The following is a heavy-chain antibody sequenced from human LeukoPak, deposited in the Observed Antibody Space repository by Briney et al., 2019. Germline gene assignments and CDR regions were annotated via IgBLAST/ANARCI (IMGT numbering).Heavy chain of an antibody. D-gene: IGHD6-6*01. CDR3: ARTESIAALLFDH. CDR1: GFTFSSYS. Sequence: GGSLRLSCAASGFTFSSYSMNWVRQAPGKGLEWVSSISSSSSYIYYADSVKGRFTISRDNAKNSLYLQMNSLRAEDTAVYYCARTESIAALLFDHWGQGTLVTVSS. V-gene: IGHV3-21*01. CDR2: ISSSSSYI. J-gene: IGHJ4*02.